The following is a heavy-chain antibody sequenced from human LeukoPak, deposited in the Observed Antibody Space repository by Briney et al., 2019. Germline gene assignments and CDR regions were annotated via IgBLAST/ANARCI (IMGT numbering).Heavy chain of an antibody. CDR1: GGSFSGYY. D-gene: IGHD3-16*02. CDR2: INHSGST. V-gene: IGHV4-34*01. CDR3: AASLRLVRSYWGSYRSIDY. J-gene: IGHJ4*02. Sequence: SETLSLTCAVFGGSFSGYYWSWIRQPPGKGLEWIGEINHSGSTIYNPSFKSRVTISVDTSRSQFSLKLSSVTAADTAVYYCAASLRLVRSYWGSYRSIDYWGQGTLVTVSS.